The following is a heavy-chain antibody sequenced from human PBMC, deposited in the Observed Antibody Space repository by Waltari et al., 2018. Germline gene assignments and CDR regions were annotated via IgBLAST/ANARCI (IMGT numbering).Heavy chain of an antibody. CDR2: TGDGGVAT. V-gene: IGHV3-23*04. J-gene: IGHJ4*02. D-gene: IGHD3-10*01. CDR1: GFIFNNFA. CDR3: ARGAGELLPLDH. Sequence: EVQLVESGGGLVQPGGSLRLSCATSGFIFNNFAISWVRQAPGKGLEWVAATGDGGVATYYADSVKGRSSISRDDSKNTVYLQMNSLRVDDTALYYWARGAGELLPLDHWGQGTLVTVSS.